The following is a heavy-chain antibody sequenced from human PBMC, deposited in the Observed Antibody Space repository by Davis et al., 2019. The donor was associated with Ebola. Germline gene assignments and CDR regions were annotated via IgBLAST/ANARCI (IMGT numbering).Heavy chain of an antibody. D-gene: IGHD2-15*01. J-gene: IGHJ4*02. V-gene: IGHV4-30-4*01. CDR3: ARADGLGYYSGGSCYGDY. CDR2: IYYSRST. CDR1: GGSISSGDYY. Sequence: PSETLSLTCTVSGGSISSGDYYWSWIRQPPGKGLEWIGYIYYSRSTYYNPSLKSRVTISVDTSKNQFSLKLSSVTAADTAVYYCARADGLGYYSGGSCYGDYWGQGTLVTVFS.